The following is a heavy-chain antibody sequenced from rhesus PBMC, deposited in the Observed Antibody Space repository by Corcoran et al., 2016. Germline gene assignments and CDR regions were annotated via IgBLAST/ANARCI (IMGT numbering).Heavy chain of an antibody. J-gene: IGHJ3*01. Sequence: QVTLKESGPALVKPTQTLTLTCTFSGFSISTSGMGVGWIRQPPGKALEWLALIYWDDDKYYSTSLKSRLTISKDTSKNQVVLTMTNMDPVDTGTYYCARSRAYSTGSGCYGNAFDFWGQGLRVTVSS. CDR3: ARSRAYSTGSGCYGNAFDF. CDR2: IYWDDDK. CDR1: GFSISTSGMG. V-gene: IGHV2-174*01. D-gene: IGHD2-21*01.